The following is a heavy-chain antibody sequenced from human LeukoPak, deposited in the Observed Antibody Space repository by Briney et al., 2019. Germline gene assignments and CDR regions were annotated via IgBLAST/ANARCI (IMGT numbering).Heavy chain of an antibody. J-gene: IGHJ6*02. CDR1: GYTFTSYG. CDR3: AVPYYDILTGPSYYYYYGMDV. D-gene: IGHD3-9*01. V-gene: IGHV1-69*13. CDR2: IIPIFGTA. Sequence: GASVKVSCKASGYTFTSYGISWVRQAPGQGLEWMGGIIPIFGTANYAQKFQGRVTITADESTSTAYMELSSLRSEDTAVYYCAVPYYDILTGPSYYYYYGMDVWGQGTTVTVSS.